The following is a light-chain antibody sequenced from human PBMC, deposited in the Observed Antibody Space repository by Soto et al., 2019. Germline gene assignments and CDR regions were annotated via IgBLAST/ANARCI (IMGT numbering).Light chain of an antibody. Sequence: DIQMTQSPSSLSASAGDRVTITCRASQSISSFLNWYQQKPGKAPKLLIYAASSLQSGVPSRLSGSGSGTDFTLTISSLQPEDFATYYCQQSYSTLYTFGQGTKLEIK. J-gene: IGKJ2*01. V-gene: IGKV1-39*01. CDR1: QSISSF. CDR2: AAS. CDR3: QQSYSTLYT.